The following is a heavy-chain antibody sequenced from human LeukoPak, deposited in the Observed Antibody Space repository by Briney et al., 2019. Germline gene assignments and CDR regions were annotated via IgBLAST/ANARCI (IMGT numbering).Heavy chain of an antibody. Sequence: QPGGSLRLSCAASGFTFSSYAMTWVRQAPGKGLECVSYITNSGGSTYYADSVKGRFTISRDNSKNTLYLQMNSLRAEDTALYYCAILTGLLPTWEDYWGQGTLVTVSS. CDR3: AILTGLLPTWEDY. CDR1: GFTFSSYA. CDR2: ITNSGGST. V-gene: IGHV3-23*01. J-gene: IGHJ4*02. D-gene: IGHD7-27*01.